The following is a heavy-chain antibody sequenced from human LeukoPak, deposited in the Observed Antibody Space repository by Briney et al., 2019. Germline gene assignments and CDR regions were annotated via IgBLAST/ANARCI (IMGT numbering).Heavy chain of an antibody. CDR1: GGSISSSNYY. D-gene: IGHD6-19*01. CDR3: ARQIAVSGQGGNFDY. V-gene: IGHV4-39*01. J-gene: IGHJ4*02. Sequence: PSETLSLTCTVSGGSISSSNYYWGWIRQPPGKGLEWIGSIYYSGSTYSNPSLKSRLTISIDTPKNQFSLKLSSVTAADTAVYYCARQIAVSGQGGNFDYWGQGTLVTVSS. CDR2: IYYSGST.